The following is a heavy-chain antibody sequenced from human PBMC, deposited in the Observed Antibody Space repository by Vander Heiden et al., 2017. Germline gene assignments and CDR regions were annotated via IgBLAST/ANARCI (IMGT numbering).Heavy chain of an antibody. V-gene: IGHV3-23*01. CDR2: ISAGGDDT. CDR3: AKQDISGWYDF. D-gene: IGHD6-19*01. Sequence: EVQLLASGGNLVQPGGSLRLSWVASGFPFSTYVMSWVRQAPGKGLEWVSSISAGGDDTYHADSVRGRFTISRDNSKSTLYLQMNSLRVEDTAEYYCAKQDISGWYDFWGQGTLVTVSS. J-gene: IGHJ5*01. CDR1: GFPFSTYV.